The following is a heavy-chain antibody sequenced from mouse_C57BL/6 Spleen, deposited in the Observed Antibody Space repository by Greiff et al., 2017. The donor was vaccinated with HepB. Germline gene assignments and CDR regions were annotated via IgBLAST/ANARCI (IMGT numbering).Heavy chain of an antibody. CDR2: INPNNGGT. CDR1: GYTFTDYY. J-gene: IGHJ1*03. Sequence: VQLQQSGPELVKPGASVKISCKASGYTFTDYYMNWVKQSHGKSLEWIGDINPNNGGTSYNQKFKGKATLTVDKSSSTAYMELRSLTSEDSAVYYCASSYDGYLYFDVWGTGTTVTVSS. V-gene: IGHV1-26*01. CDR3: ASSYDGYLYFDV. D-gene: IGHD2-3*01.